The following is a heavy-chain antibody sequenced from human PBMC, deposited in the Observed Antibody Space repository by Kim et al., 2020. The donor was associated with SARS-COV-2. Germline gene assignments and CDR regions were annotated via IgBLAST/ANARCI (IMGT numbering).Heavy chain of an antibody. Sequence: GGSLRLSCAASGFTFSSYWMHWVRQAPGKGLVWVSRINSDGSSTSYADSVKGRFTISRDNAKNTLYLQMNSLRAEDTAVYYCARFTAHYYDSSGYPSDAFDIWGQGTMVTVSS. CDR3: ARFTAHYYDSSGYPSDAFDI. V-gene: IGHV3-74*01. CDR2: INSDGSST. CDR1: GFTFSSYW. J-gene: IGHJ3*02. D-gene: IGHD3-22*01.